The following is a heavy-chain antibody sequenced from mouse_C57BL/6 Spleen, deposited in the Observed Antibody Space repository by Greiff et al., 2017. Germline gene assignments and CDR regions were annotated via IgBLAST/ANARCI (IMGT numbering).Heavy chain of an antibody. D-gene: IGHD2-5*01. CDR3: ARYSNYPFDY. V-gene: IGHV1-80*01. CDR2: IYPGDGDT. Sequence: VQLQQSGASVKISCKASGYAFSSYWMNWVKQRPGKGLEWIGQIYPGDGDTNYNGKFKGKATLTADKSSSTAYMQLSSLTSEDSAVYFCARYSNYPFDYWGQGTTLTVSS. CDR1: GYAFSSYW. J-gene: IGHJ2*01.